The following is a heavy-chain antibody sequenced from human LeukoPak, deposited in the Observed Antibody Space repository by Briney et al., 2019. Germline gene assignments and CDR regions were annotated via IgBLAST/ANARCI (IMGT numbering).Heavy chain of an antibody. CDR1: GYRFTSYW. D-gene: IGHD3-3*01. V-gene: IGHV5-51*01. J-gene: IGHJ4*02. CDR2: IYPGDSDT. Sequence: GESLKISCKGSGYRFTSYWIGWVRQMPGKGLEWMGIIYPGDSDTRYSPSFQGPVTISADKSISTAYLQWSSLKASDTAMYYCARLKDYDFWSGFLIYWGQGTLVTVSS. CDR3: ARLKDYDFWSGFLIY.